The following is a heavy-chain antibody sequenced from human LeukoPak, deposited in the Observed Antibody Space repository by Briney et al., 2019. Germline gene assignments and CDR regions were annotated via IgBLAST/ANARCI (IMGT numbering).Heavy chain of an antibody. CDR3: ARGTWGYYYYMDV. D-gene: IGHD3-16*01. CDR1: GGSISSYY. CDR2: ICYSGST. J-gene: IGHJ6*03. Sequence: PSETLSLTCTVSGGSISSYYWSWIRQPPGKGLEWIGYICYSGSTNYNPSLKSRVTISVDTSKNQFSLKLSSVTAADTAVYYCARGTWGYYYYMDVWGKGTTVTISS. V-gene: IGHV4-59*01.